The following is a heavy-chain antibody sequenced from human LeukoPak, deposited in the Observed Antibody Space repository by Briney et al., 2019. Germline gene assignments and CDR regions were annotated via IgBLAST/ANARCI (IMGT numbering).Heavy chain of an antibody. CDR3: AKDGSPTWILNAFDI. Sequence: HPGGSLRLSCAASGFTFNSYEMNWVRQAPGKGLEWVSYISSSGTTIYYADSVKGRFTISRDNAKNSLYLQMNSLRAEDTAVYYCAKDGSPTWILNAFDIWGQGTMVTVSS. D-gene: IGHD5-18*01. CDR2: ISSSGTTI. J-gene: IGHJ3*02. V-gene: IGHV3-48*03. CDR1: GFTFNSYE.